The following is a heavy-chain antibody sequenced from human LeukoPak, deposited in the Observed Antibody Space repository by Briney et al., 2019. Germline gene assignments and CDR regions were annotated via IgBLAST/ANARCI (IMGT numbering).Heavy chain of an antibody. V-gene: IGHV3-23*01. CDR3: ARAVFSSGWSKNDY. CDR1: GFTFTSYS. CDR2: ISGGGGGT. D-gene: IGHD6-19*01. Sequence: GGSLRLSCAASGFTFTSYSMNWVRQAPGKGLEWVSTISGGGGGTYYADSVKGRFTISRDNSKNTLYLQVNSLRAEDTAVYYCARAVFSSGWSKNDYWGQGTLVTVSS. J-gene: IGHJ4*02.